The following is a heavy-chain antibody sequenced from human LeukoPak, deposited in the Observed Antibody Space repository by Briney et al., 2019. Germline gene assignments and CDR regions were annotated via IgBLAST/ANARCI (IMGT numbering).Heavy chain of an antibody. CDR3: ARGVGEHGMDV. CDR2: IYYSGST. CDR1: GGSISSGGYY. Sequence: PSETLSLTCTVSGGSISSGGYYWSWIRQHPGQGLEWIGNIYYSGSTHYSPSLKSRLIISMDTSKNLFSLWLSSMTAADTAVCSCARGVGEHGMDVWGQGTTVTVSS. D-gene: IGHD4-17*01. J-gene: IGHJ6*02. V-gene: IGHV4-31*02.